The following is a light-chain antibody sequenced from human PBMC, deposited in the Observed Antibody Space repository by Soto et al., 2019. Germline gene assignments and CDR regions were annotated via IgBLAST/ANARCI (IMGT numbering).Light chain of an antibody. CDR1: SINVGAYDF. CDR2: DAS. V-gene: IGLV2-11*01. Sequence: AVPKHHSVSGSPGQSVTISCVGTSINVGAYDFVSWYQQHPGKAPKLMIFDASNRPTGIPDRFSGTKSGKTFSLTISGLQADDYSDYYCCSFTSSYTYVFGTGTKVTVL. CDR3: CSFTSSYTYV. J-gene: IGLJ1*01.